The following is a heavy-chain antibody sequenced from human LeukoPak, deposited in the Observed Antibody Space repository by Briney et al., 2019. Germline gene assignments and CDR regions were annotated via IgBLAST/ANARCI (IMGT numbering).Heavy chain of an antibody. CDR1: GDSTSSESYY. J-gene: IGHJ5*02. Sequence: SETLSLTCIVSGDSTSSESYYWTWIRQPAGKGLEWLGHIYAGGSTNYHPSLESRVTISVDTSTNQFSLKLTSVTAADTAVYYCARGHIAVAGMDWFDPWGQGTLVTVSS. D-gene: IGHD6-19*01. V-gene: IGHV4-61*09. CDR2: IYAGGST. CDR3: ARGHIAVAGMDWFDP.